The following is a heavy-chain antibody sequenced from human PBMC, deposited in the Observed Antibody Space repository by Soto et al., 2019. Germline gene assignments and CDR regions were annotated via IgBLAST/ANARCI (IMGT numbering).Heavy chain of an antibody. CDR1: GFTFSSYV. CDR2: ISGVGGST. CDR3: AKDNDWLVRNWFDP. D-gene: IGHD6-19*01. J-gene: IGHJ5*02. Sequence: GGSLRLSCAASGFTFSSYVMSWVRQAPVKGLELVSAISGVGGSTYYADSVKGRFTISRYNSKNALYLQMNSLKAEDAAVYYCAKDNDWLVRNWFDPWGQGTMVTVSS. V-gene: IGHV3-23*01.